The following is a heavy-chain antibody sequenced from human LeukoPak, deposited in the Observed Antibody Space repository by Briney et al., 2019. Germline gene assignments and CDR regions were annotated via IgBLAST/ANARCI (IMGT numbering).Heavy chain of an antibody. J-gene: IGHJ5*02. V-gene: IGHV4-39*01. Sequence: SETLPLTCTVSGGSISSSSYYWGWIRQPPGKGLEWIGSIYYSGSTYYNPSLKSRVTISVDTSKNQFSLKLSSVTAADTAVYYCARLPSLWFGELSWFDPWGQGTLVTVSS. CDR1: GGSISSSSYY. D-gene: IGHD3-10*01. CDR3: ARLPSLWFGELSWFDP. CDR2: IYYSGST.